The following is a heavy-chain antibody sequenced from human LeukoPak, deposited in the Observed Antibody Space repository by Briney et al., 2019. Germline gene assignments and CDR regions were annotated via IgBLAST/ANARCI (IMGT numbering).Heavy chain of an antibody. CDR1: GYTFTGYF. CDR2: INPNSGGT. CDR3: ARDVLTDDAFDI. V-gene: IGHV1-2*02. D-gene: IGHD7-27*01. J-gene: IGHJ3*02. Sequence: ASVKVSCKASGYTFTGYFMHWVRQAPGQGLEWMGWINPNSGGTNYAQKFQGRVTMTRDTSISTAYMELSRLTSDDTAVYYCARDVLTDDAFDIWGQGTMVTVSS.